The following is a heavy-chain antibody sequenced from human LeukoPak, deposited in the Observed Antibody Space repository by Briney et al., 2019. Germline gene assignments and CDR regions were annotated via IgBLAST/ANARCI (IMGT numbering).Heavy chain of an antibody. CDR3: GRSAMVGAFDY. Sequence: PGGSLRLSCAASGFTFSSYAMSWVRQAPGKGLEWVSTLSGSGITTYYADSVKGRFTISRDSSKNTLYLQMNSLSAEDTAVYYCGRSAMVGAFDYWGQGTLVTVSS. J-gene: IGHJ4*02. CDR1: GFTFSSYA. CDR2: LSGSGITT. D-gene: IGHD4/OR15-4a*01. V-gene: IGHV3-23*01.